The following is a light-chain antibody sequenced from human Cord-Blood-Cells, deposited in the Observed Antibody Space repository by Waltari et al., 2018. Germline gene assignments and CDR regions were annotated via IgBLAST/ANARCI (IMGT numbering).Light chain of an antibody. Sequence: QSALTQPASVSGSPGPSITIPCTGTSRAVGGYNYVSWYQQHPGKAPKLMIYDVSKRPSGVSNRFSGSKSGNTASLTISGLQAEDEADYYCSSYTSSSTLVFGTGTKVTVL. CDR1: SRAVGGYNY. V-gene: IGLV2-14*03. J-gene: IGLJ1*01. CDR3: SSYTSSSTLV. CDR2: DVS.